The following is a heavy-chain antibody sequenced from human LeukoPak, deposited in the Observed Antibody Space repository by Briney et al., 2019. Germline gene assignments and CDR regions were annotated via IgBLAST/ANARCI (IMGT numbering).Heavy chain of an antibody. CDR1: GYTLTELS. V-gene: IGHV1-24*01. CDR3: ATRRSYDILTGYYYSNGFDP. D-gene: IGHD3-9*01. CDR2: FDPEDGET. Sequence: ASVNVSCKVSGYTLTELSMHWVRQAPGKGLEWMRGFDPEDGETIYAQKFQGRVTMTEDTSTDTAYMELSSLRSEDTAVYYCATRRSYDILTGYYYSNGFDPWGQGTLVTVSS. J-gene: IGHJ5*02.